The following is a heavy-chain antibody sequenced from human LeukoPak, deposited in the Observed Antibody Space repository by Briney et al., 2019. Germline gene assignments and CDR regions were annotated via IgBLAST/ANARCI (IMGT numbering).Heavy chain of an antibody. V-gene: IGHV3-11*01. CDR3: ARGCSSGWYARVYYYYYMDV. J-gene: IGHJ6*03. Sequence: GESLRLSCAASGFTLSDYYMSWIRQAPGEGMEWVSYISSSGTTIYYADSVRGRFTISRDNAKNSLYLQMASLRGEGTAVYYCARGCSSGWYARVYYYYYMDVWGKGTTVTVSS. D-gene: IGHD6-19*01. CDR1: GFTLSDYY. CDR2: ISSSGTTI.